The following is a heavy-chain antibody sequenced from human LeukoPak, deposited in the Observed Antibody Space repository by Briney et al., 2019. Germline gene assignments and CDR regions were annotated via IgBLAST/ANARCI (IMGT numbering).Heavy chain of an antibody. V-gene: IGHV1-46*01. CDR2: INPSGGST. CDR3: ASPSPGEWELYVFDY. D-gene: IGHD1-26*01. Sequence: GASVKVSCKASGYTFTSYYMHWVRQAPGQGLEWMGLINPSGGSTSYAQKFQGRVTMTRDTSTSTVYMELSSLRSEDTAVYYCASPSPGEWELYVFDYWGQGTLVTVSS. J-gene: IGHJ4*02. CDR1: GYTFTSYY.